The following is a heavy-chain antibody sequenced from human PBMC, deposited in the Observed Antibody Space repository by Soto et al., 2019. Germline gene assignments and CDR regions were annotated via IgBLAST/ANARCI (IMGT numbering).Heavy chain of an antibody. J-gene: IGHJ6*02. Sequence: QVQPVESGGGVVQPGRSLRLSCAASGFTFSSYGMHWVRQAPGKGLEWVAVIWYDGSNKYYADSVKGRFTISRDNSKNTLYLQMNSLRAEDTAVYYCATLTGYYGSGPIQHSYGMDVWGQGTTVTVSS. V-gene: IGHV3-33*01. CDR1: GFTFSSYG. CDR2: IWYDGSNK. CDR3: ATLTGYYGSGPIQHSYGMDV. D-gene: IGHD3-10*01.